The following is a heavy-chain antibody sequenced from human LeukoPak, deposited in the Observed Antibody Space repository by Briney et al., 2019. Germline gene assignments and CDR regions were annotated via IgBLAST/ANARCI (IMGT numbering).Heavy chain of an antibody. D-gene: IGHD4-17*01. J-gene: IGHJ4*02. CDR3: ARGYGDFFDY. CDR1: GFTFDDYG. CDR2: IYSGGST. V-gene: IGHV3-53*01. Sequence: PGGSLRLSCAASGFTFDDYGMSWVRQAPGKGLEWVSVIYSGGSTYYADSVKGRFTISRDNSKNTLYLQMNSLRAEDTAVYYCARGYGDFFDYWGQGTLVTVSS.